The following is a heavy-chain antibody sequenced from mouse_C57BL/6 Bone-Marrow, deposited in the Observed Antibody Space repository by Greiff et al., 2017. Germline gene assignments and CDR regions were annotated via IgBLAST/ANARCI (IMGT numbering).Heavy chain of an antibody. CDR2: IHPNSGST. D-gene: IGHD1-2*01. J-gene: IGHJ4*01. CDR3: ANPHYDGGVYYAMDY. Sequence: QVQLQQPGAELVKPGASVKLSCKASGYTFTSYWMHWVKQRPGQGLEWIGMIHPNSGSTNYNEKFKSKATLTVDKSSSTAYMQLSSLTSEDSAVYYCANPHYDGGVYYAMDYWGQGTSVTVSS. CDR1: GYTFTSYW. V-gene: IGHV1-64*01.